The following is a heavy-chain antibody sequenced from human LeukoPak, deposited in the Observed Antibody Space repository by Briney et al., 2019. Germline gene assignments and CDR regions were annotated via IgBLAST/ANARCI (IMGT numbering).Heavy chain of an antibody. D-gene: IGHD6-19*01. CDR3: AKEGIAVAGTSDFDY. V-gene: IGHV3-23*01. J-gene: IGHJ4*02. CDR1: GFTFSSYA. CDR2: ISGSGSGT. Sequence: GGSLRLSCAASGFTFSSYAMSWVRQAPGEGLQWVSGISGSGSGTYYADSVKGRFTISRDNSKNTLYLQMNSLRAEDTAVYYCAKEGIAVAGTSDFDYWGQGTLVTVSS.